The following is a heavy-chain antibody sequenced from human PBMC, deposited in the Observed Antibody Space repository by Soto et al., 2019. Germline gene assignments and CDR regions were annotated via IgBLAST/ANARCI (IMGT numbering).Heavy chain of an antibody. D-gene: IGHD6-19*01. CDR1: GDSVSSDSAT. J-gene: IGHJ2*01. CDR3: ARLSSGWPWYFDL. V-gene: IGHV6-1*01. CDR2: TYCRSMCYT. Sequence: QVQLQQSGPGLVKPSQTLSLICAISGDSVSSDSATWNWIRQSPSRGLEWLGRTYCRSMCYTESAVSLYRRIPIPPDTSRILLSLQLNSVSPVDPAVYFCARLSSGWPWYFDLWGRGTLVTFSS.